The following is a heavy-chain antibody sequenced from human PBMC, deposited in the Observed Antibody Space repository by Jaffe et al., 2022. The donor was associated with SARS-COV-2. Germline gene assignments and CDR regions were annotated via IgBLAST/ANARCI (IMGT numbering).Heavy chain of an antibody. CDR3: ARPGPLGSGNYYNPYFDY. J-gene: IGHJ4*02. V-gene: IGHV3-30*04. CDR1: GFTFGTCA. CDR2: ISYDGSNK. Sequence: QVQLVESGGGVVQPGRSLRLSCAASGFTFGTCAMHWVRQAPGKGLEWVAVISYDGSNKYYADSVKGRFTISRDNSENTLYLQMSSLRADDTAVYYCARPGPLGSGNYYNPYFDYWGQGTLVTVSS. D-gene: IGHD3-10*01.